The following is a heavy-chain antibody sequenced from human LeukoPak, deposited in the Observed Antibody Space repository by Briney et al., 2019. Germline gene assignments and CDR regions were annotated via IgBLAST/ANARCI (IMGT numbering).Heavy chain of an antibody. D-gene: IGHD1-1*01. CDR1: GASINTFS. CDR2: FSASGNT. J-gene: IGHJ3*01. Sequence: SETLSLTCSVSGASINTFSCNWFRQPPGKGLEWIGYFSASGNTKYSPSLKSRVIISRDTSKNQVSLRLTSVAAADTAVCYCAKWTGSGFDVWGQGTMVTVSS. CDR3: AKWTGSGFDV. V-gene: IGHV4-59*03.